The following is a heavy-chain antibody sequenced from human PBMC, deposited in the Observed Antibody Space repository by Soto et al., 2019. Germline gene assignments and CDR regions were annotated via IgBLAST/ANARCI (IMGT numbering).Heavy chain of an antibody. CDR3: AREIVGATLADY. D-gene: IGHD1-26*01. CDR1: GYTFTCYG. CDR2: ISAYNGNT. J-gene: IGHJ4*02. V-gene: IGHV1-18*01. Sequence: ASVKVSCKASGYTFTCYGISWVRQAPGQGLEWMGWISAYNGNTNYAQKLQGRVTMTTDTSTSTAYMELRSLRSDDTAVYYCAREIVGATLADYWGQGTLVTVSS.